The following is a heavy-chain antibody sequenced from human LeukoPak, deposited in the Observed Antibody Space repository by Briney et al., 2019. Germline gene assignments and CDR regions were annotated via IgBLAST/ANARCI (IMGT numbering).Heavy chain of an antibody. V-gene: IGHV3-73*01. Sequence: GGSLRLSCVASGFNFSDSAIHWVGQSSGKGLEWIGHMDKETNLYATALAASVKGRFTVSRDDSKNTAYLHMNSLKTEDTALYYCTRDSGTYSWFDPWGQGTLVTVPS. CDR3: TRDSGTYSWFDP. J-gene: IGHJ5*02. D-gene: IGHD1-26*01. CDR2: MDKETNLYAT. CDR1: GFNFSDSA.